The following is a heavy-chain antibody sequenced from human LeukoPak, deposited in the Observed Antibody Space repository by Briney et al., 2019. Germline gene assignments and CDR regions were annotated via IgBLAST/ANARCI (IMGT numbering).Heavy chain of an antibody. J-gene: IGHJ4*02. CDR3: AKGLSAAGDYYFDY. V-gene: IGHV3-23*01. D-gene: IGHD2-21*01. Sequence: GGSLRLSCAASGLTFINYAMSWVRQAPGKGLEWLSTTSGSGGSTYYADSVKGRFTISRDNSKNTVYLQMKSLRVEATAVYYCAKGLSAAGDYYFDYWGQGALVTVSS. CDR1: GLTFINYA. CDR2: TSGSGGST.